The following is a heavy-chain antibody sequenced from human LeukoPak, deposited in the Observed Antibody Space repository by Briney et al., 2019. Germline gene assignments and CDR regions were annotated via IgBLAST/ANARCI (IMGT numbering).Heavy chain of an antibody. D-gene: IGHD6-13*01. J-gene: IGHJ4*02. CDR1: GFTFSSYE. Sequence: GGSLRLSCAASGFTFSSYEMNWVRQAPGKGLEWVSYISSSDSTIYYADSVKGRFTISRDNAKNSLYLQMNGLRAEDTAVYYCARRYSSRWAFDYWGQGTLVTVSS. V-gene: IGHV3-48*03. CDR2: ISSSDSTI. CDR3: ARRYSSRWAFDY.